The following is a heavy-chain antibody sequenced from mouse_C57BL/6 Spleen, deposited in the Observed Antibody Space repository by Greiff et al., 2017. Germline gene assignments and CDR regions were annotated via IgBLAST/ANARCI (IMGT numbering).Heavy chain of an antibody. CDR3: AKNTIGSSYDYAMDY. CDR2: IWRGGST. CDR1: GFSLTSYG. V-gene: IGHV2-5*01. J-gene: IGHJ4*01. Sequence: VQLVESGPGLVQPSQSLSITCTVSGFSLTSYGVHWVRQSPGKGLEWLGVIWRGGSTDYNAAFMSRLSITKDNSKSQVFFKMNSLQADDTAIYYCAKNTIGSSYDYAMDYWGQGTSVTVSS. D-gene: IGHD1-1*01.